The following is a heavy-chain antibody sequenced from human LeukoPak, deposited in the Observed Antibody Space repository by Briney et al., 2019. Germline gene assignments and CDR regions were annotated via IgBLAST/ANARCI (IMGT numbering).Heavy chain of an antibody. V-gene: IGHV4-4*07. CDR3: AREDDSGNWFDP. D-gene: IGHD1-26*01. J-gene: IGHJ5*02. Sequence: SETLSLTCTVSGGSISSYYWSWIRQPAGKGLEWIGRIYTSGSTNYNPSLKSRVTISVDRSKNQFSLKLNSVTAADTAVYYCAREDDSGNWFDPWGQGTLVTVSS. CDR1: GGSISSYY. CDR2: IYTSGST.